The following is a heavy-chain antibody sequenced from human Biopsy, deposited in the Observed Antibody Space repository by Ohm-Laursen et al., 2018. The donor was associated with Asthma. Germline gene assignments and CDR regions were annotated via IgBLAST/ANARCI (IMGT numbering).Heavy chain of an antibody. Sequence: SLRLSCSASGFTFSYYGMHWVRQAPGKGLEWVAVIWYDGTNKYYGDSVKGRFTISRDNSKNTLYLQMNTLSAEDTAVYYCARTYYDFLTGQVNDAFAIWGQGTMVTVSS. CDR3: ARTYYDFLTGQVNDAFAI. J-gene: IGHJ3*02. D-gene: IGHD3-9*01. CDR1: GFTFSYYG. V-gene: IGHV3-33*01. CDR2: IWYDGTNK.